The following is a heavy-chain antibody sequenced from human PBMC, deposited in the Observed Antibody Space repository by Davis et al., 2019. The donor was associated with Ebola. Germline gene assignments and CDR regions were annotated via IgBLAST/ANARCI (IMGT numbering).Heavy chain of an antibody. D-gene: IGHD3-10*01. CDR3: ARHNGWYYGKNWFDP. CDR1: GGSISSSSYY. Sequence: PSETLSLTCTVSGGSISSSSYYWGWLRQPPGKGLEWIGSIYYSGSTYYNPSLKSRVTISVDTSKNQFSLKLSSVTAADTAVYYCARHNGWYYGKNWFDPWGQGTLVTVSS. V-gene: IGHV4-39*01. CDR2: IYYSGST. J-gene: IGHJ5*02.